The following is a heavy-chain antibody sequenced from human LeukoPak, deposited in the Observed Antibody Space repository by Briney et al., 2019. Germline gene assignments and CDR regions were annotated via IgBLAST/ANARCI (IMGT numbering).Heavy chain of an antibody. V-gene: IGHV3-11*06. CDR3: ARVGSRGYYFDY. CDR2: ISGSSTYT. CDR1: VFTFSDYY. J-gene: IGHJ4*02. Sequence: GGSLRLSCASSVFTFSDYYMSWIRQAPGKGLEWVSHISGSSTYTNYADSVKGRFTISRDNANNSLYLQMNSLTAEDTAVFYCARVGSRGYYFDYWGQGTLVSVSS. D-gene: IGHD1-26*01.